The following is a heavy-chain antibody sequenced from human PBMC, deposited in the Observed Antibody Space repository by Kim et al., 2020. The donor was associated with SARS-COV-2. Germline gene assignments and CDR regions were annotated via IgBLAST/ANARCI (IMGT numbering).Heavy chain of an antibody. V-gene: IGHV3-30*07. D-gene: IGHD6-19*01. Sequence: VKGRFTISRDNSKNTLYLQMNSLRAEDTAVYYCARDQTFVAVPSPGGFDYWGQGTLVTVSS. CDR3: ARDQTFVAVPSPGGFDY. J-gene: IGHJ4*02.